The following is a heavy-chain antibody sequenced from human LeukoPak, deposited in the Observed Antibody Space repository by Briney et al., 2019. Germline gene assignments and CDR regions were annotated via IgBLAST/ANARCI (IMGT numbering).Heavy chain of an antibody. CDR2: FSGGGGST. CDR1: GFTFSSYA. CDR3: ARGRGSYDY. V-gene: IGHV3-23*01. D-gene: IGHD1-26*01. Sequence: GGSLRLSCAASGFTFSSYAMTWVRQTPEKGLEWVSTFSGGGGSTYYADSVKGRFTVSRDTSKNTLYLQMDSLRTEDTAVYYCARGRGSYDYWGQGTLVTVSS. J-gene: IGHJ4*02.